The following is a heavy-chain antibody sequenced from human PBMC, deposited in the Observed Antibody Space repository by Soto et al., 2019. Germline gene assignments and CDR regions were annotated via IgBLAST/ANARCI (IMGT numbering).Heavy chain of an antibody. V-gene: IGHV3-49*05. D-gene: IGHD3-22*01. CDR1: GFTFGDYA. CDR3: TRADYYDSSGYYFDY. Sequence: EVQLVESGGGLVKPGRSLRLSCTASGFTFGDYAMSWFRQAPGKGLEWVGFIRSKAYGGTTEYAASVKGRFTISRDDSKSIAYLQMNSLKTEDTAAYYCTRADYYDSSGYYFDYWGQGTLVTVSS. CDR2: IRSKAYGGTT. J-gene: IGHJ4*02.